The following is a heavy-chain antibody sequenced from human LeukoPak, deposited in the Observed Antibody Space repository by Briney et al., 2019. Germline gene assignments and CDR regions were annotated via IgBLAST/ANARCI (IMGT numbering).Heavy chain of an antibody. CDR2: VYPGDSDT. Sequence: GESLKISCKGSGYSFTSYWIGWVRQMPGKGLEWMGNVYPGDSDTRYSPSLQGQVTISADKSITTTYLQWNSLKASDTAIYYCARQLDYGGFGAFGIWGQGTMVTVSS. CDR1: GYSFTSYW. CDR3: ARQLDYGGFGAFGI. J-gene: IGHJ3*02. V-gene: IGHV5-51*01. D-gene: IGHD4-23*01.